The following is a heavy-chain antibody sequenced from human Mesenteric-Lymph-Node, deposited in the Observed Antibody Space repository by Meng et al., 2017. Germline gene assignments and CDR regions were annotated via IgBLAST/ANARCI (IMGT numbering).Heavy chain of an antibody. Sequence: GGSLRLSCAASGFTFSSYWMSWVRQAPGKGLEWVANIKQDGSEKYSVDSVRGRFTISRDNAKNSLYLEMNSLRVEDTAVYYCARGGTTRFDYWGQGTLVTVSS. CDR1: GFTFSSYW. D-gene: IGHD3-16*01. CDR2: IKQDGSEK. CDR3: ARGGTTRFDY. V-gene: IGHV3-7*01. J-gene: IGHJ4*02.